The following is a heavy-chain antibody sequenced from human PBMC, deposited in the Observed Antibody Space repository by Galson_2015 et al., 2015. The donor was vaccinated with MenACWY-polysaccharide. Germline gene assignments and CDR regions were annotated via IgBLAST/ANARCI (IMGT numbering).Heavy chain of an antibody. CDR2: IYPGDSDT. CDR1: GYSFTSYW. D-gene: IGHD5-18*01. CDR3: ARHAIAQTEDTAMVGASDY. J-gene: IGHJ4*02. Sequence: QSGAEVKKPGESLTISCKGSGYSFTSYWIGWVRQMPGKGLEWMGIIYPGDSDTRYSPSFQGQVTISADKSINTAYLQWSSLKASDTAMYYCARHAIAQTEDTAMVGASDYWGQGTLVTVSS. V-gene: IGHV5-51*01.